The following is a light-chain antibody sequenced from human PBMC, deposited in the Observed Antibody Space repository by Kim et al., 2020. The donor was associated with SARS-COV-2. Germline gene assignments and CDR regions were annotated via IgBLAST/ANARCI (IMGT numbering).Light chain of an antibody. J-gene: IGKJ2*01. CDR2: AAA. Sequence: SASAGDSVTITCRASQTISNYLNWFQQKPGKAPKLLIYAAASLQSGAPSRFSGSGSGTHFTLTITCLQPEDFATYYCEQSYTMPYTFGQGTKLEI. CDR3: EQSYTMPYT. V-gene: IGKV1-39*01. CDR1: QTISNY.